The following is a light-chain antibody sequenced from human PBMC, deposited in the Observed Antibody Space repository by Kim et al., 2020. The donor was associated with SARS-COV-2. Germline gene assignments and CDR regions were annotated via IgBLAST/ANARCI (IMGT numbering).Light chain of an antibody. V-gene: IGKV1-8*01. CDR1: QDVRTY. J-gene: IGKJ1*01. CDR3: QQYSIYRT. Sequence: AIRMTQSPSSFSASPGDRVTITCRASQDVRTYLAWYQQKPGKAPNLLIYAASTLESGVPSRFSGSGSGTDFTLTISSLQSEDFATYYCQQYSIYRTFGQGTKVDIK. CDR2: AAS.